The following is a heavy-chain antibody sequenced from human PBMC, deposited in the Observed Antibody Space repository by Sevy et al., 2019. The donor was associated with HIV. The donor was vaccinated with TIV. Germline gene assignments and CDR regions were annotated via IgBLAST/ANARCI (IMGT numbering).Heavy chain of an antibody. V-gene: IGHV3-30*02. Sequence: GGSLRLSCAASGFTFNFHGMHWVRQAPGKGLEWVAFIWNDGSKKYMADSVKGRFTISRDNSKNTLFLQMNSLTVEDTAVYYCARETDNSARWLDPWGQGTLVTVSS. J-gene: IGHJ5*02. CDR2: IWNDGSKK. CDR3: ARETDNSARWLDP. CDR1: GFTFNFHG. D-gene: IGHD4-4*01.